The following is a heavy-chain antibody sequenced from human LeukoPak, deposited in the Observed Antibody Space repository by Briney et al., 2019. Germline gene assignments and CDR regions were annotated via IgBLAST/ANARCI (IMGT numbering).Heavy chain of an antibody. CDR2: IYSGGST. D-gene: IGHD1-1*01. Sequence: GGSLRLSCAASGFIVSSNYMSWVRQAPGKGLEWVSVIYSGGSTYYADSVKGRFTISRDNSKNTLYLQMNSLRAEDTAVYYCARVPRYNSDDYWGQGTLVTVSS. J-gene: IGHJ4*02. CDR3: ARVPRYNSDDY. CDR1: GFIVSSNY. V-gene: IGHV3-53*01.